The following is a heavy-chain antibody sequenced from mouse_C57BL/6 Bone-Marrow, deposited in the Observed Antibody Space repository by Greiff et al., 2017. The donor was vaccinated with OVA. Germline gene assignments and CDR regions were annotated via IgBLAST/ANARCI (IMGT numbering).Heavy chain of an antibody. J-gene: IGHJ2*01. D-gene: IGHD1-1*01. CDR3: ARDYGAYYFDY. Sequence: QVQLQQPGAELMKPGASVKLSCKASGYTFTSYWMQWVKQRPGQGLEWIGEIDPSDSYTNYNQKFKGKATLTVDTSSSTAYMQLSSLTSEDSAVYYCARDYGAYYFDYWGQGTTLTVSS. V-gene: IGHV1-50*01. CDR1: GYTFTSYW. CDR2: IDPSDSYT.